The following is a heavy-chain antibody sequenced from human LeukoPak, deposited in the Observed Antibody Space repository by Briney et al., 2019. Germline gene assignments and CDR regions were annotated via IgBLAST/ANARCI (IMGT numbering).Heavy chain of an antibody. CDR1: GFTFSSYW. CDR2: IKQDGSEK. CDR3: APLPTRSVDY. V-gene: IGHV3-7*03. J-gene: IGHJ4*02. Sequence: PGGSLRLSCAASGFTFSSYWMSWVRQAPGKGLEWVANIKQDGSEKYYVDSVKGRFTISRDNSKNTLYLQMNSLRAEDTAVYYCAPLPTRSVDYWGQGTLVTVSS.